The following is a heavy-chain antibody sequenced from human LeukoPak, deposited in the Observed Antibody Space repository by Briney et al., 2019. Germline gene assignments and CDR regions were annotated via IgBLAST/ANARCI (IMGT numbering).Heavy chain of an antibody. CDR2: IYYSGST. CDR1: GGSISGYY. CDR3: ARVSGGRYYSFDY. J-gene: IGHJ4*02. D-gene: IGHD1-26*01. V-gene: IGHV4-59*01. Sequence: SETLSLTCTVSGGSISGYYWNWIRQPPGKGLEWIGYIYYSGSTTYNPSLKSRFTISVDTSQNRFSLKLSSVTAADTAVYCCARVSGGRYYSFDYWGQGILVTVSS.